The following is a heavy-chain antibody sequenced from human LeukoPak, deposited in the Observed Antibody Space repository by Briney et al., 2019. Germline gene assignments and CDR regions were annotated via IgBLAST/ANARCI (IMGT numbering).Heavy chain of an antibody. CDR3: AKDLPRIRNIVVVTAAFDY. V-gene: IGHV3-30*02. Sequence: GGSLRLSCAASTFTFSSYGMHWVRQAPGKGLEWVAFIRYDGSNKYYADSVKGRFTISRDNSKNTLYLQMNSLRAEDTAVYYCAKDLPRIRNIVVVTAAFDYWGQGTLVTVSS. D-gene: IGHD2-21*02. J-gene: IGHJ4*02. CDR1: TFTFSSYG. CDR2: IRYDGSNK.